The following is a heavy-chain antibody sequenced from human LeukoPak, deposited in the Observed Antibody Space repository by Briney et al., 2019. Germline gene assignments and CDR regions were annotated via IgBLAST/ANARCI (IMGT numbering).Heavy chain of an antibody. D-gene: IGHD3-3*01. Sequence: GGSLRLSCAASGFTFSSYAMSWVRQAPGKGLEWVSAISGSGDSTYYADSVKGRFTISRDNAKNSLYLQMNSLRPDDTAVYYCARITIFGGGQGTMVTVSA. CDR2: ISGSGDST. J-gene: IGHJ3*01. CDR1: GFTFSSYA. CDR3: ARITIFG. V-gene: IGHV3-23*01.